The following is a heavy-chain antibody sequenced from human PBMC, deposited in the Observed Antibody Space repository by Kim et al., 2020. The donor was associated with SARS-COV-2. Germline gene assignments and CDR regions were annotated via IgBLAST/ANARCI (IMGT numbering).Heavy chain of an antibody. CDR2: IYYSGST. J-gene: IGHJ4*02. CDR3: ASGTLWFGELSTPSYYFDY. Sequence: SETLSLTCTVSGGSISSYYWSWIRQPPGKGLEWIGYIYYSGSTNYNPSLKSRVTISVDTSKNQFSLKLSSVTAADTAVYYCASGTLWFGELSTPSYYFDYWGQGTLVTVSS. D-gene: IGHD3-10*01. V-gene: IGHV4-59*13. CDR1: GGSISSYY.